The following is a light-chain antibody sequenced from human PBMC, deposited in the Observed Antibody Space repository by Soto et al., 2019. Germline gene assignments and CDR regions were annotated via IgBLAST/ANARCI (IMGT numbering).Light chain of an antibody. CDR2: EVT. J-gene: IGLJ1*01. Sequence: QSALTQPASVSGSPGQSIAISCTGSSSDVGIYNYVSWYQQHPGKVPKLIIYEVTNRPSGVSNRFSGSKSGNTASLTISGLQAEDEADYYCSSYTTSSTRVFGTGTKLTFL. V-gene: IGLV2-14*01. CDR1: SSDVGIYNY. CDR3: SSYTTSSTRV.